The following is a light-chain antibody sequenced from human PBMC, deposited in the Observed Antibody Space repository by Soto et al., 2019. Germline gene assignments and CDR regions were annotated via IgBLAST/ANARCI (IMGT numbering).Light chain of an antibody. CDR1: SSNIGNNY. CDR3: GTWDSSLSGGV. CDR2: DNN. J-gene: IGLJ2*01. Sequence: QAVLTQPPSVSAAPGQKVTISCSGSSSNIGNNYVSWYQQLPGTAPKLLIYDNNKRPSGIPDRFSGSKSGTSATLDITGLQTGDEADYYCGTWDSSLSGGVCGGGTKLTVL. V-gene: IGLV1-51*01.